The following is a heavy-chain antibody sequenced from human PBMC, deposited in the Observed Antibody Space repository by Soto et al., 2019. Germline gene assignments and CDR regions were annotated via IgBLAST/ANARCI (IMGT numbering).Heavy chain of an antibody. CDR3: ARGMDGMDV. D-gene: IGHD2-8*01. J-gene: IGHJ6*02. V-gene: IGHV3-53*02. CDR1: GFTVMSNY. CDR2: IYSGGTT. Sequence: EVQLVETGGGLMQPGGSLRLSCAASGFTVMSNYITWVRQAPGKGLEWVSDIYSGGTTYYADSVKGRFTISRDNSKNTVYLQMNSLRREDTAVYYCARGMDGMDVWGQGTTVTVSS.